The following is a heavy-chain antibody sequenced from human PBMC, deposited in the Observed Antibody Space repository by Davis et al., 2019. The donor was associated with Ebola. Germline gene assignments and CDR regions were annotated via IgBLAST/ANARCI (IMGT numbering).Heavy chain of an antibody. Sequence: SLKISCAASGITFGDYAMHWARQAPGKGLEWVSGIKWDSTIIGYGDSVKGRFTISRDNAKKSLYLEMNSLRDEDTALYYCVKMEAGSYFQFDSWGQGTLVTVSS. J-gene: IGHJ4*02. CDR2: IKWDSTII. CDR3: VKMEAGSYFQFDS. V-gene: IGHV3-9*01. D-gene: IGHD3-10*01. CDR1: GITFGDYA.